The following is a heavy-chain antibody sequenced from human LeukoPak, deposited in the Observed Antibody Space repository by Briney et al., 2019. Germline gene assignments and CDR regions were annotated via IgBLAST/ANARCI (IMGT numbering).Heavy chain of an antibody. Sequence: GGSLRLSCAASGFTFSSYSMNWVRQAPGKGLEWVSYISSSSSTIYYADSVKGRFTISRDNSKNTLYLQMNSLRAEDTAVYYCAKAPGSSSGYYYNWGQGTLVTVSS. CDR3: AKAPGSSSGYYYN. V-gene: IGHV3-48*01. CDR2: ISSSSSTI. CDR1: GFTFSSYS. D-gene: IGHD3-22*01. J-gene: IGHJ4*02.